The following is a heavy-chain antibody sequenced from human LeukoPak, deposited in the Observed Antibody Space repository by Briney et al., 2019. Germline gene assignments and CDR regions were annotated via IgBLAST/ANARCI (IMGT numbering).Heavy chain of an antibody. V-gene: IGHV3-66*01. Sequence: GGSLRLSCAASGFTVSSNYMSWVRQAPGKGLEWVSVIYSGGSTYYADSVKGRFTISRDNSKNTLYLQMNSLRAEDTAVYYCARDRGGWYLNTLVWGQGTLVTVSS. CDR3: ARDRGGWYLNTLV. CDR2: IYSGGST. J-gene: IGHJ4*02. CDR1: GFTVSSNY. D-gene: IGHD6-19*01.